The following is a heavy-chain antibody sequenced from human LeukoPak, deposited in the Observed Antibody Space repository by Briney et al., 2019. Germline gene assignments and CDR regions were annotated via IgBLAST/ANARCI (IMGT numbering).Heavy chain of an antibody. V-gene: IGHV6-1*01. CDR1: GDVVFSNRVT. Sequence: SQTLSLTCAISGDVVFSNRVTWNWIRQSPSRGLEWLGRTYYRYKWSNDYAASVKSRIIINPDTSKNQFSLQLNSVTPEDTAVYYCARAQDGYFTSWGQGTLVTVSS. CDR3: ARAQDGYFTS. CDR2: TYYRYKWSN. D-gene: IGHD3-3*01. J-gene: IGHJ5*02.